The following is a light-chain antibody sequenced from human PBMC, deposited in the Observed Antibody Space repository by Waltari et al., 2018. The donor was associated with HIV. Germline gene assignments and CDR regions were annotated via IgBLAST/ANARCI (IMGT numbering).Light chain of an antibody. CDR2: DVS. Sequence: QSALTQPASVSGSPGQSITISCTGTSSDVGGYKYVSWYQRYPGKVPKLMIYDVSNRPSGVSNRFSGSKSGNTASLTISGLQAEDEADYYCGSYTSSNTYVFGTGTKVTVL. CDR1: SSDVGGYKY. CDR3: GSYTSSNTYV. J-gene: IGLJ1*01. V-gene: IGLV2-14*03.